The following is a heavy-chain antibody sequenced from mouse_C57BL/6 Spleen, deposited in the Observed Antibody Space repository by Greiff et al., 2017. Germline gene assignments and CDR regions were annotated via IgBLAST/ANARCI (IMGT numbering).Heavy chain of an antibody. V-gene: IGHV1-72*01. Sequence: QVQLQQPGAELVKPGASVKLSCKASGYTFTSYWMHWVKQRPGRGLEWIGRIDPNSGGTKYNAKFKSKATLTVDKPSSTAYMQISSLTSEDSAVYYCARKAHTAQATPFDYWGQGTTLTVSS. CDR2: IDPNSGGT. J-gene: IGHJ2*01. CDR3: ARKAHTAQATPFDY. CDR1: GYTFTSYW. D-gene: IGHD3-2*02.